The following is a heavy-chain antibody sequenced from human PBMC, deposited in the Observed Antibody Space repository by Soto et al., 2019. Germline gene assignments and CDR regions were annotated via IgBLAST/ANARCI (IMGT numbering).Heavy chain of an antibody. D-gene: IGHD1-1*01. CDR3: XXXXXXXDADRDGTLNI. CDR2: LSSSGAT. Sequence: QMQLEESGPGLVKPSETLSLTCSVSGDSVSDNDWHWIRQSPGKGLEWIGKLSSSGATSYSPPLKSRVTISLDSSKKQLSLKMTXXTXXDXALXXXXXXXXXXDADRDGTLNIWGQGTQVTVSS. V-gene: IGHV4-4*09. J-gene: IGHJ3*02. CDR1: GDSVSDND.